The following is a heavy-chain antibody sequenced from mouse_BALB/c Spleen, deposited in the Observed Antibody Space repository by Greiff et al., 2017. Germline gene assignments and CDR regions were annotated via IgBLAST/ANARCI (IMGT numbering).Heavy chain of an antibody. Sequence: EVKLMESGAELVKPGASVKLSCTASGFNIKDTYMHWVKQRPEQGLEWIGRIDPANGNTKYDPKFQGKATITADTSSNTAYLQLSSLTSEDTAVYYCARMIDAMDYWGQGTSVTVSS. CDR1: GFNIKDTY. D-gene: IGHD2-3*01. CDR3: ARMIDAMDY. V-gene: IGHV14-3*02. CDR2: IDPANGNT. J-gene: IGHJ4*01.